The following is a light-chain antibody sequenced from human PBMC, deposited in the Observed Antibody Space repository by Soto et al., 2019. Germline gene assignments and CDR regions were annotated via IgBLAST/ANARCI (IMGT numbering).Light chain of an antibody. J-gene: IGLJ3*02. CDR2: DVS. CDR3: RSYAGSYTYWV. V-gene: IGLV2-11*01. Sequence: QSALTQPRSVSGSPGQSVTMSCTGTSSDVGGYNFVSWYQHHPGKAPKVMIYDVSQRPSGVPDRFSGSKSGNTASLTISGLQTEDEANYYCRSYAGSYTYWVFGGGTKLTVL. CDR1: SSDVGGYNF.